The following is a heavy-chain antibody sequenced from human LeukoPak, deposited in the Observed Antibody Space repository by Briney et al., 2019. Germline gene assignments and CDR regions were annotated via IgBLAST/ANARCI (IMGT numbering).Heavy chain of an antibody. CDR2: IIPIFGTA. CDR1: GGTFSSYA. J-gene: IGHJ6*02. CDR3: ARGPRLGSYYYYGMDV. Sequence: SVKVSCKASGGTFSSYAISWVRQAPGQGLEWMGGIIPIFGTANYAQKFQGRVTITADESTSTAYMELSSLRSEDTAVYYCARGPRLGSYYYYGMDVWGQGTTVTVSS. V-gene: IGHV1-69*13. D-gene: IGHD3-10*01.